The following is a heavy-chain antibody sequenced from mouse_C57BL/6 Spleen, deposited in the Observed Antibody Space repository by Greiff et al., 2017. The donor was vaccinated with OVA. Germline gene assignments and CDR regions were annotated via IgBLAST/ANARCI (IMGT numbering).Heavy chain of an antibody. D-gene: IGHD3-1*01. CDR2: IDPSDSYT. J-gene: IGHJ4*01. CDR3: ARGGYISYYAMDY. Sequence: QVQLQQSGAELVMPGASVKLSCKASGYTFTSYWMHWVKQRPGQGLEWIGEIDPSDSYTNYNQKFKGKSTLTVDKSSSTAYMQLSSLTSEDSAVYYCARGGYISYYAMDYWGQGTSVTVSS. CDR1: GYTFTSYW. V-gene: IGHV1-69*01.